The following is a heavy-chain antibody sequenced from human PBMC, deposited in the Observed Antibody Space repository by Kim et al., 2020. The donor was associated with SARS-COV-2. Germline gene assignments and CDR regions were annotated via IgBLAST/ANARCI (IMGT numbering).Heavy chain of an antibody. CDR3: ARIETRWQLFDY. CDR1: GGSISSSSYY. CDR2: IYYSGST. Sequence: SETLSLTCTVSGGSISSSSYYWGWIRQPPGKGLEWIGSIYYSGSTYYNPSLKSRVTISVDTSKNQFSLKLSSVTAADTAVYYCARIETRWQLFDYWGQGTLVTVSS. V-gene: IGHV4-39*07. D-gene: IGHD4-17*01. J-gene: IGHJ4*02.